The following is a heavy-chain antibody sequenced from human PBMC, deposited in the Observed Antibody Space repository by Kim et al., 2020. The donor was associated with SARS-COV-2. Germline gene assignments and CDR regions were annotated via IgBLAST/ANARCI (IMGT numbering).Heavy chain of an antibody. Sequence: NDYAVSGKSRITINPDTSKNQFSLQLNSVTPEDTAVYYCAREGWLVGFDYWGQGTLVTVSS. V-gene: IGHV6-1*01. J-gene: IGHJ4*02. CDR3: AREGWLVGFDY. D-gene: IGHD6-19*01. CDR2: N.